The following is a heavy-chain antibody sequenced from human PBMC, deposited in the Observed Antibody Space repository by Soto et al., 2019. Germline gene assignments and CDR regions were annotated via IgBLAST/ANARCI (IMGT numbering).Heavy chain of an antibody. CDR1: GDSINSDRYY. CDR2: IYYRGNT. V-gene: IGHV4-39*01. CDR3: ARLEGLSTISYYFDF. J-gene: IGHJ4*02. D-gene: IGHD2-21*02. Sequence: QLQESGPGLVKPSETLSLTCSVSGDSINSDRYYWGWIRQPPGKGLEWIGSIYYRGNTDYNPSLPTRVTISLDKSKSPFYLSLNSVTAADSAVYFCARLEGLSTISYYFDFWGQGAQVTVSS.